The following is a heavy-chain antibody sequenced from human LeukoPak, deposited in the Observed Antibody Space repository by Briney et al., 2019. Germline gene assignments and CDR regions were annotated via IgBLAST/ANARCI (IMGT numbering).Heavy chain of an antibody. CDR3: ARDGYYDFWSGLFDY. D-gene: IGHD3-3*01. Sequence: GASVKVSCKASGGTFSSYAISWVRQAPGQGLEWMGGIIPIFGTANYAQKFQGRVTITADESTSTAYMELSSLRSEDTAVYYCARDGYYDFWSGLFDYWGQGTLVTVSS. V-gene: IGHV1-69*13. CDR1: GGTFSSYA. J-gene: IGHJ4*02. CDR2: IIPIFGTA.